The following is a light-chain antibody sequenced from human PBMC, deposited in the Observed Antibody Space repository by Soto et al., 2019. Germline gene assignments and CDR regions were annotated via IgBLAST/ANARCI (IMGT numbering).Light chain of an antibody. CDR3: SSYTSSSTLVV. J-gene: IGLJ2*01. CDR2: DVS. Sequence: QSVLTQPASVSGSPGQSITISCTGTSSDVGGYNYVSWYQQHPGEAPKLMIYDVSNRPSGVSNRFSGSKSGNTASLTISGLQAEDDADYYCSSYTSSSTLVVFGGGTQLTVL. V-gene: IGLV2-14*01. CDR1: SSDVGGYNY.